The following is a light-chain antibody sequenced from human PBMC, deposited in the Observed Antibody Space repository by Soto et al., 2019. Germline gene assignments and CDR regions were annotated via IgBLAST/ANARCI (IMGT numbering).Light chain of an antibody. J-gene: IGLJ3*02. V-gene: IGLV2-14*01. Sequence: QSALTQPASVSGSPGQSITISCTGTSSDVGGYNYVSWDQQHPGKAPKLMIYEVSNRPSGVSNRFSGSKSGNTASLTISGLQAEDEADYYCSSYTTSSTHWVFGGVTKLTVL. CDR1: SSDVGGYNY. CDR3: SSYTTSSTHWV. CDR2: EVS.